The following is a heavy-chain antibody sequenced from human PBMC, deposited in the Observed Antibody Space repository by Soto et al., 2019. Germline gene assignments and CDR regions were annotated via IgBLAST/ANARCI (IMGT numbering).Heavy chain of an antibody. Sequence: QVRLVESGGGVVQPGRSLRLSCVASGFTFSSYGMHWVRQAPGKGLEWVAIISYDGSNTYYADSAKGRFTISRDNSKNTLYLQMNSLRAEDTSVYYCAKEGGLSGSYYISSSYYLDYWGQGTLVTVSS. CDR2: ISYDGSNT. D-gene: IGHD1-26*01. V-gene: IGHV3-30*18. J-gene: IGHJ4*02. CDR3: AKEGGLSGSYYISSSYYLDY. CDR1: GFTFSSYG.